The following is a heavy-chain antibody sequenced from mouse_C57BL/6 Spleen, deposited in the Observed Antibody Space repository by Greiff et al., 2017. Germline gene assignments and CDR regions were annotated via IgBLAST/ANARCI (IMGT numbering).Heavy chain of an antibody. CDR3: ARNSGYGSSSYAMDY. V-gene: IGHV2-2*01. Sequence: VMLVESGPGLVQPSQSLSITCTVSGFSLTSYGVHWVRQSPGKGLEWLGVIWSGGSTDYNAAFISRLSISKDNSKSQVFFKMNSLQADDTAIDYCARNSGYGSSSYAMDYWGQGTSVTVSS. CDR1: GFSLTSYG. J-gene: IGHJ4*01. D-gene: IGHD1-1*01. CDR2: IWSGGST.